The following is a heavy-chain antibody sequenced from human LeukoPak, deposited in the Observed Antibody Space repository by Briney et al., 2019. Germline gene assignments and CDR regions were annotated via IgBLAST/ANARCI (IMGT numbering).Heavy chain of an antibody. CDR2: IKEDGSAI. CDR3: ATYANWVAGDV. CDR1: GFTFSESW. J-gene: IGHJ6*02. Sequence: PGASLRPSCAASGFTFSESWMSWVRQAPGKGLEWVAYIKEDGSAIDYVDSVKGRFTISRDNAKNSLYLGMNSLTAEDTAVYYCATYANWVAGDVWGQGTTVSVSS. V-gene: IGHV3-7*01. D-gene: IGHD7-27*01.